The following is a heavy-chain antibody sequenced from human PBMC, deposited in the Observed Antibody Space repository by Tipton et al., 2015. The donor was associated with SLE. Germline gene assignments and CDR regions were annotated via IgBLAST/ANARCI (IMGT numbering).Heavy chain of an antibody. V-gene: IGHV3-23*01. CDR3: ARGGSGSYLYYFDY. CDR2: ISGSGGST. CDR1: GFTFSSYA. D-gene: IGHD1-26*01. Sequence: SLRLSCAASGFTFSSYAMSWVRQAPGKGLEWVSAISGSGGSTYYADSVKGRFTISRDNSKNTLYLQMNSLRAEDTAVYYCARGGSGSYLYYFDYWGQGTLVTVSS. J-gene: IGHJ4*02.